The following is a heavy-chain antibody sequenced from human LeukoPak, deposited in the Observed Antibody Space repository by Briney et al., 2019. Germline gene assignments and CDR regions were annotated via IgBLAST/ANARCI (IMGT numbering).Heavy chain of an antibody. Sequence: GSSVKVSCKASGGTFSSYAISWVRQAPGQGLEWMGGIIPIFGTANYAQKFQGRVTITTDESTSTAYMELSSLRSEDTVVYYCARGIAAAGTHNWFDPWGQGTLVTVSS. D-gene: IGHD6-13*01. CDR3: ARGIAAAGTHNWFDP. V-gene: IGHV1-69*05. CDR1: GGTFSSYA. CDR2: IIPIFGTA. J-gene: IGHJ5*02.